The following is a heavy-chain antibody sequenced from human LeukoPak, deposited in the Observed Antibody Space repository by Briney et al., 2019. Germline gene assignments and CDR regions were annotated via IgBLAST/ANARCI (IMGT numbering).Heavy chain of an antibody. CDR2: INLSGST. D-gene: IGHD3-3*01. J-gene: IGHJ4*02. CDR3: ARVSISLFGVVTAHFDS. V-gene: IGHV4-34*08. CDR1: GWTFSGYY. Sequence: SGTLSLTCGVSGWTFSGYYWDWIRQPPGKGLEGIGEINLSGSTTYNWSLTSRVNISLGTSKNQFSLNLRSVTTADTAVYYCARVSISLFGVVTAHFDSWGQGTLVAVSS.